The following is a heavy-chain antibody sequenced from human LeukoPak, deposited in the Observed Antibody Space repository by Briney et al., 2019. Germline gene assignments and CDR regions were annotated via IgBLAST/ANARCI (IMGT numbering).Heavy chain of an antibody. J-gene: IGHJ4*02. CDR3: ARDNRYISSWYLCYFDY. Sequence: SVKVSCKASGGTFSSYAISWVRQAPGQGLEWMGGIIPIFGTANYAQKFQGRVTITADESTSTAYMELSSLRSEDTAVYYCARDNRYISSWYLCYFDYWGQGTLVTVSS. CDR1: GGTFSSYA. V-gene: IGHV1-69*13. D-gene: IGHD6-13*01. CDR2: IIPIFGTA.